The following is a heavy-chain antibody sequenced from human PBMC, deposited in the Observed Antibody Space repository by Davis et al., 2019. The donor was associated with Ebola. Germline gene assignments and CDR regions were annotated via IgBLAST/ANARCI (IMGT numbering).Heavy chain of an antibody. Sequence: GGSLRLSCAASGFTFSNAWMSWVRQAPGKGLEWVANIKQDGSEKYYVDSVKGRFTISRDNAKNSLYLQMNSLRAEDTAVYYCARDATFGGVIVLYYFDYWGQGTLVTVSS. V-gene: IGHV3-7*01. J-gene: IGHJ4*02. CDR2: IKQDGSEK. CDR3: ARDATFGGVIVLYYFDY. CDR1: GFTFSNAW. D-gene: IGHD3-16*02.